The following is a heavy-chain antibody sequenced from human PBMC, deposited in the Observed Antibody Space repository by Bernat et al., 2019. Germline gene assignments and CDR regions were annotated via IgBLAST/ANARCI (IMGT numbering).Heavy chain of an antibody. CDR3: AREDFDWLGTGYSFDY. CDR1: GFTFSSNA. D-gene: IGHD3-9*01. CDR2: ISSSGSTI. V-gene: IGHV3-48*04. J-gene: IGHJ4*02. Sequence: EVQLLESGGGLVQPGGSLRLSCAASGFTFSSNAMTWVRQAPGKGLEWVSYISSSGSTIYYADSVKGRFTISRDNAKNSLYLQMNSLRAEDTAVYYCAREDFDWLGTGYSFDYWGQGTLVTVSS.